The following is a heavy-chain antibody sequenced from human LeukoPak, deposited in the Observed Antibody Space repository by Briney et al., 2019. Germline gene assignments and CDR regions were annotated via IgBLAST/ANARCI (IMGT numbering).Heavy chain of an antibody. D-gene: IGHD3-22*01. J-gene: IGHJ4*02. CDR3: AIRGDSSGYRDY. CDR1: GYTLSNHA. V-gene: IGHV1-46*01. CDR2: INPSGGST. Sequence: ASVKVSCKGSGYTLSNHAFSWVRQAPGQGLEWMGIINPSGGSTSYAQKFQGRVTMTRDTSTSTVYMELSSLRSEDTAVYYCAIRGDSSGYRDYWGQGTLVTVSS.